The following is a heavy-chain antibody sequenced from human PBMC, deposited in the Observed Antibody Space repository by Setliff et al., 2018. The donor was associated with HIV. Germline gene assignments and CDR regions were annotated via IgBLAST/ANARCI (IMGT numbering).Heavy chain of an antibody. CDR3: AREMPMIYWYFDL. Sequence: GGSLRLSCAASEFPFSSHTMHWVRQAPGKGLEWVGAISYDGRNKYYADSVRGRFTISRDNSKNTLYLQMNSLRTEDTAVYYCAREMPMIYWYFDLWGRGTLVTVSS. D-gene: IGHD3-22*01. V-gene: IGHV3-30*04. J-gene: IGHJ2*01. CDR1: EFPFSSHT. CDR2: ISYDGRNK.